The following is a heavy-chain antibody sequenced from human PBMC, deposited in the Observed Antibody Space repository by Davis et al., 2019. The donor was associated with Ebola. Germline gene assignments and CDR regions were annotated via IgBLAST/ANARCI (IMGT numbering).Heavy chain of an antibody. J-gene: IGHJ5*01. CDR3: ARQGGTMIVVANWFDS. CDR2: IYYSGST. D-gene: IGHD3-22*01. V-gene: IGHV4-59*08. Sequence: SETLSLTCTVSGGSISSYYWSWIRQPPGKGLEWIGYIYYSGSTNYNPSLKSRVTISIDTSKNQFSLKLSSVTAADTAVYYCARQGGTMIVVANWFDSWGQGTLVTVSS. CDR1: GGSISSYY.